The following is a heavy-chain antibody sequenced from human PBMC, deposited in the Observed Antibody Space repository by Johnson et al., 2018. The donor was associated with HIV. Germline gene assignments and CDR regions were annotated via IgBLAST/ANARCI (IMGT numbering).Heavy chain of an antibody. CDR1: GFTFSSYG. D-gene: IGHD3-9*01. CDR2: IRYDGSNK. J-gene: IGHJ3*02. Sequence: QVQLVESGGGVVQPGGSLRLSCAASGFTFSSYGMHWVRQAPGKGLEWVAFIRYDGSNKYYADSVKGRFTISRDNSKNTLYLQMKSLRAEDTAVYYCAREEGTDILTRGDAFDIWGQGTMVTVSS. CDR3: AREEGTDILTRGDAFDI. V-gene: IGHV3-30*02.